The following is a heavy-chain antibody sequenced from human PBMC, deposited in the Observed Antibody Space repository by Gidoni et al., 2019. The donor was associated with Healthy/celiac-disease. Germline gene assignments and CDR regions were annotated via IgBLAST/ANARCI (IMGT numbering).Heavy chain of an antibody. Sequence: EVQLVESGGGLVQPGGSLRISCAASGFTFSSYWMRWVRQAPGKGLEWVANIKQDGSEKYYVDSVKGRFTISRDNAKNSLYLQMNSLRAEDTAVYYCARWRVDYWTSYFDYWGQGTLVTVSS. CDR1: GFTFSSYW. CDR2: IKQDGSEK. V-gene: IGHV3-7*03. CDR3: ARWRVDYWTSYFDY. J-gene: IGHJ4*02. D-gene: IGHD3-3*01.